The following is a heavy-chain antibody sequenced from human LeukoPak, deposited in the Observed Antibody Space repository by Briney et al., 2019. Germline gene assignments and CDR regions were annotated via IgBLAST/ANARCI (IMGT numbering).Heavy chain of an antibody. J-gene: IGHJ4*02. CDR2: ISSSSTI. CDR1: GFTFSSYS. Sequence: PGGSLRLSCAASGFTFSSYSMNWVRQAPGKGLEWVSYISSSSTIYYADSVKGRFTISRDNAKNSLYLQMNSLRAEDTAVYYCARDSIAAARRFDYWGQGTLVTVSS. CDR3: ARDSIAAARRFDY. V-gene: IGHV3-48*04. D-gene: IGHD6-13*01.